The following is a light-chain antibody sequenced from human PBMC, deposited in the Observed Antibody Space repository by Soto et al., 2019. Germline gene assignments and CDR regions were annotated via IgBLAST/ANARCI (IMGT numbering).Light chain of an antibody. J-gene: IGLJ2*01. CDR2: DVN. Sequence: QSVLTHPASVSGSPGQSITISCTGTSSDISAYNFVSWYQQHPGKAPKLMLYDVNIRPSGVSNRFSGSKSGNTASLTISGLQAEDEADYYCTSWTTSTTMIFGGGTKVTVL. CDR1: SSDISAYNF. V-gene: IGLV2-14*03. CDR3: TSWTTSTTMI.